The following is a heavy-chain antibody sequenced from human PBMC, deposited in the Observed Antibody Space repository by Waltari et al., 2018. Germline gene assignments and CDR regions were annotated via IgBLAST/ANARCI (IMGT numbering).Heavy chain of an antibody. CDR2: ISWNSGSI. J-gene: IGHJ4*02. V-gene: IGHV3-9*01. CDR1: GFTFDDYA. CDR3: AKDKAPYSSGFDY. D-gene: IGHD6-19*01. Sequence: EVQLVESGGGLVQPGRSLRLSCAASGFTFDDYAMHWVRQAPGKGLGWVSGISWNSGSIGYADSVKGRFTISRDNAKNSLYLQMNSLRAEDTALYYCAKDKAPYSSGFDYWGQGTLVTVSS.